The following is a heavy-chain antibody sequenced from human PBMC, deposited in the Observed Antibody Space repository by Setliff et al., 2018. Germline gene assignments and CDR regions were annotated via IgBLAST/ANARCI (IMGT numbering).Heavy chain of an antibody. D-gene: IGHD3-3*01. CDR3: RFWSSYYKNDY. J-gene: IGHJ4*02. CDR2: INQSGNT. V-gene: IGHV4-34*01. Sequence: SETLSLTCTVYGGSFSDYYWGWIRQSPGKRPEWMAEINQSGNTNYNPSLNSRVSVSVYTPTNQFSLKVFSVTAADTAVYYCRFWSSYYKNDYWAQGTLVTVSS. CDR1: GGSFSDYY.